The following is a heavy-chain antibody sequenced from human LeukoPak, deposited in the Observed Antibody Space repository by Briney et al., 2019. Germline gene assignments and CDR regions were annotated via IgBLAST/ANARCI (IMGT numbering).Heavy chain of an antibody. J-gene: IGHJ3*02. CDR3: ARDRGNLDAFDI. D-gene: IGHD4-23*01. CDR2: IYHSGST. CDR1: GYSISSGYY. Sequence: SETLSLTCTVSGYSISSGYYWGWIRQPPGKGLEWIGSIYHSGSTYYNPPLKSRVTISVDTSKNQFSLKLSSVTAADTAVYYCARDRGNLDAFDIWGQGTMVTVSS. V-gene: IGHV4-38-2*02.